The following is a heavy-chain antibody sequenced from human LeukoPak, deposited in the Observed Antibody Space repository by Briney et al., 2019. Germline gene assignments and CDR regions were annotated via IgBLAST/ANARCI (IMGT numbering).Heavy chain of an antibody. CDR1: GFTFSSYA. V-gene: IGHV3-23*01. CDR3: AKDMALTGYYYDKEDAFDI. CDR2: ISGSGGST. D-gene: IGHD3-22*01. Sequence: GGSLRLSCAASGFTFSSYAMSWVRQAPGKGLEWVSTISGSGGSTYYADSVKGRFTISRDNSKNTLYLQMNSLRAEDTAVYYCAKDMALTGYYYDKEDAFDIWGQGTMVTVPS. J-gene: IGHJ3*02.